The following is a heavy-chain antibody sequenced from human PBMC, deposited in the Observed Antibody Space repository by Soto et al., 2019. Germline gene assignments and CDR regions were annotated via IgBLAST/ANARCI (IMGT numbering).Heavy chain of an antibody. J-gene: IGHJ3*02. Sequence: GGSLRLSCAASGFTVSSYAMSWVRQAPGKGLEWVSAISGSGGSTYYADSVKGRFTISRDNSKNTLYLQMNSLRAEDTAVYYCAKLTYYDILTGSDAFDIWGQGTMVTVSS. CDR1: GFTVSSYA. D-gene: IGHD3-9*01. CDR2: ISGSGGST. CDR3: AKLTYYDILTGSDAFDI. V-gene: IGHV3-23*01.